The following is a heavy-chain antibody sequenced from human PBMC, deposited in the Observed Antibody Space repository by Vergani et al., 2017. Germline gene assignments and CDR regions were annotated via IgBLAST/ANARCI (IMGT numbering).Heavy chain of an antibody. CDR1: GFTFSSYE. Sequence: EVQLVESGGGLVQPGGSLRLSCAASGFTFSSYEMNWVRQAPGKGREWVSYISSSGSTIYYADSVKGRFTIARDNAKNSLYLQMNSLRAEDTAVYYCASPSRAYYYDSSGYYYYWGQGTLVTVSS. V-gene: IGHV3-48*03. CDR2: ISSSGSTI. D-gene: IGHD3-22*01. CDR3: ASPSRAYYYDSSGYYYY. J-gene: IGHJ4*02.